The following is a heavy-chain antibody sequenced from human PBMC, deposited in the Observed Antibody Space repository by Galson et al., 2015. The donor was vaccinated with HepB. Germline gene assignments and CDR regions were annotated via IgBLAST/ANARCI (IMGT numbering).Heavy chain of an antibody. D-gene: IGHD6-19*01. CDR1: GYTFTSYA. Sequence: SVKVSCKASGYTFTSYAMHWVRQAPGQRLEWMGWINAGNGNTKYSQKFQGRVTITRDTSASTAYMELSSLRSEDTAVYYCAREGSGWYNWFDPWGQGTLVTVSS. J-gene: IGHJ5*02. CDR3: AREGSGWYNWFDP. V-gene: IGHV1-3*01. CDR2: INAGNGNT.